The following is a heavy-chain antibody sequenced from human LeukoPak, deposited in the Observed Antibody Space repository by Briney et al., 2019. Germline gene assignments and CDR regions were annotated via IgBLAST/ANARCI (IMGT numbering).Heavy chain of an antibody. Sequence: PGGSLRLSCAASGFTFDDYGMSWVRQAPGKGLEWVSGINWNGGTTSYADSVMGRFTISRDNAKNSLYLQMNSLRAEDTALYYCARPGITADHAAFDIWGQGTMVTVSS. J-gene: IGHJ3*02. D-gene: IGHD3-10*01. V-gene: IGHV3-20*04. CDR1: GFTFDDYG. CDR3: ARPGITADHAAFDI. CDR2: INWNGGTT.